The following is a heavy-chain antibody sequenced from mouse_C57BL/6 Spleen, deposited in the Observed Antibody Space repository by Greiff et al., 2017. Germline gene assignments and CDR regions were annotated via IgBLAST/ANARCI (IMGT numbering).Heavy chain of an antibody. CDR2: IDPEGGDT. J-gene: IGHJ2*01. D-gene: IGHD2-5*01. CDR3: ARGDSKTWFAY. V-gene: IGHV14-2*01. CDR1: GFTINDYY. Sequence: VQLQQSGAELVKPGASVKLSCTASGFTINDYYMNWVKQRPDQGLEWIGRIDPEGGDTKYAPKFQGKATITADTSSNTAYMQLSSLTSEDSAVYYCARGDSKTWFAYWGQGTTLTVSS.